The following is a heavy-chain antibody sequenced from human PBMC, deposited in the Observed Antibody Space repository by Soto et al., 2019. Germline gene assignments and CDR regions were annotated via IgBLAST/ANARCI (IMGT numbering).Heavy chain of an antibody. V-gene: IGHV3-43*01. CDR1: GFRFDDYN. Sequence: GGSLRLSCAASGFRFDDYNMHWVRQAPGKGLEWVSLITWNGANSYYADSVKGRFTISRDGTTKSLSLQMTSLKREDAGLYFCARETLTFGSALDVWGQGTTVTVSS. D-gene: IGHD3-3*01. CDR3: ARETLTFGSALDV. J-gene: IGHJ6*02. CDR2: ITWNGANS.